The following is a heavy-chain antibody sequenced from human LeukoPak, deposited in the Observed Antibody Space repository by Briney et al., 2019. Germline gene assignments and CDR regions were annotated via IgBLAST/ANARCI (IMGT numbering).Heavy chain of an antibody. CDR2: IYTSGST. D-gene: IGHD3-22*01. CDR3: AREVGDSSGYYLQSDY. CDR1: GGSISSGSYY. Sequence: PSQTLSLTCTVSGGSISSGSYYWSWIRQPAGKGLEWIGRIYTSGSTNYNPSLKSRVTISVDTSKNQFSLKLSSVTAADTAVYYCAREVGDSSGYYLQSDYWGQGTLVTVSS. V-gene: IGHV4-61*02. J-gene: IGHJ4*02.